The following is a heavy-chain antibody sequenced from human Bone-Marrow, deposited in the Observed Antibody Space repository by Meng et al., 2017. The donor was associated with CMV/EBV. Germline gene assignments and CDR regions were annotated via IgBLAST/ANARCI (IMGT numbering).Heavy chain of an antibody. J-gene: IGHJ6*02. V-gene: IGHV3-64*02. CDR1: GFTFGDYA. CDR3: ARDLKHEIVVPAAIPRDV. Sequence: GESLKISCTASGFTFGDYAMSWVRQAPGKGLEYVSAISSNGGSTYYADSVKGRFTISRDNSKNTLYLQMGSLRAEDTAVYYCARDLKHEIVVPAAIPRDVWGQGTTVTVSS. CDR2: ISSNGGST. D-gene: IGHD2-2*01.